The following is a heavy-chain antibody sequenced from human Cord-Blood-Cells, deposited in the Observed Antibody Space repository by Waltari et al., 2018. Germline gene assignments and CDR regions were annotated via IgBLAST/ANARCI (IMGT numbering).Heavy chain of an antibody. CDR2: IYYSGST. Sequence: QLQLQESGPGLVKPSETLSLPCTVPGGPISSSSYYWGWIRQPPGKGLEWIGSIYYSGSTYYNPSLKSRVTISVDTSKNQFSLKLSSVTAADTAVYYCARGRIFGVVIEGWFDPWGQGTLVTVSS. CDR1: GGPISSSSYY. V-gene: IGHV4-39*01. CDR3: ARGRIFGVVIEGWFDP. D-gene: IGHD3-3*01. J-gene: IGHJ5*02.